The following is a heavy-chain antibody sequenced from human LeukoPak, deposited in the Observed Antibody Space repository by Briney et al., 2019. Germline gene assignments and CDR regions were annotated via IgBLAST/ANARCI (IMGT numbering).Heavy chain of an antibody. D-gene: IGHD1-26*01. Sequence: GGSLRLSCAASGFTVSSDYMSWVRQAPGKGLEWVSLTYGSGTTYYADSVKGRFTISRDNSKNTLNLQMNSLRVEDTAVYYCAKNRGAGSHYYYHMNVWGKGTTVTVSS. CDR2: TYGSGTT. J-gene: IGHJ6*03. CDR1: GFTVSSDY. V-gene: IGHV3-53*01. CDR3: AKNRGAGSHYYYHMNV.